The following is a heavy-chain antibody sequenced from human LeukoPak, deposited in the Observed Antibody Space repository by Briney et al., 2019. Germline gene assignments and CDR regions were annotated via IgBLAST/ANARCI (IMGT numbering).Heavy chain of an antibody. J-gene: IGHJ4*02. V-gene: IGHV3-23*05. CDR3: AKARLSTGWAYNDY. CDR1: GFTFVNYA. D-gene: IGHD6-19*01. Sequence: GSLRLSCAASGFTFVNYAMSWVRQAPGKGLEWVSAVVSAGTTTFYADSVKGRFTISRDNSKNTVYLQINSLRAGDTAVYYCAKARLSTGWAYNDYWGQGTLVTVSS. CDR2: VVSAGTTT.